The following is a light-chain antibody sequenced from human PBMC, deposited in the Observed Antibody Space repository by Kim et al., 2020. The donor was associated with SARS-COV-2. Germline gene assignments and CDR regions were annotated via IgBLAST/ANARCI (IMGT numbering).Light chain of an antibody. V-gene: IGKV1-33*01. Sequence: SVGDRVTITCQASQDISNYLNWYQQKPGKAPKLLIYDASNLETGVPSRFSGSGSGTDFTFTISSLQPEDIATYYCQQYDNLPPPYTFGQGTKLEI. CDR2: DAS. J-gene: IGKJ2*01. CDR1: QDISNY. CDR3: QQYDNLPPPYT.